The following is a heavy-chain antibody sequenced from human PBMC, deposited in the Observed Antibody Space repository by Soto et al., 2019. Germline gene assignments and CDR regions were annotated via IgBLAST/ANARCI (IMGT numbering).Heavy chain of an antibody. D-gene: IGHD6-19*01. Sequence: GGSLRLSCAASGFTFSSYGMHWVRQAPGKGLEWVAVIWYDGSNKYYAESVKGRFTISRDNSKNTLYLQMNNLRAEDTAVYYCARDSHVGSGWQLTADYWGQGTLATVSS. CDR3: ARDSHVGSGWQLTADY. CDR1: GFTFSSYG. CDR2: IWYDGSNK. V-gene: IGHV3-33*01. J-gene: IGHJ4*02.